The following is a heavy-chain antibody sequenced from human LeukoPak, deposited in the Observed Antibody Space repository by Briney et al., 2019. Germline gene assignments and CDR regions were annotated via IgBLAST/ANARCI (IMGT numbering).Heavy chain of an antibody. CDR1: GFTFSSYA. J-gene: IGHJ4*02. V-gene: IGHV3-30*04. Sequence: GGSLRLSCAASGFTFSSYAMHWVRQAPGKGLEWVAVISYDGSNKYYADSVKGRSTISRDNSKNTLYLQMNSLRAEDTAVYYCARGDSSSWYSPFDYWGQGTLVTVSS. D-gene: IGHD6-13*01. CDR3: ARGDSSSWYSPFDY. CDR2: ISYDGSNK.